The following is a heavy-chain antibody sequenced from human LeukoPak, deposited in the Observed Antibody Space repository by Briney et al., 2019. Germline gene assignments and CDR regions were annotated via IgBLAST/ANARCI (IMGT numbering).Heavy chain of an antibody. V-gene: IGHV3-21*01. CDR2: ISPSSSYI. Sequence: PGGSLRLSCAASGFIFSSYSMNWVRQAPGTGLEWVSAISPSSSYIYYADSVKGRFTISRDNAKNSLYLQMNNLRAEDTAVYYCARGEGGDIVASAADYWGQGTLVTVSS. D-gene: IGHD5-12*01. J-gene: IGHJ4*02. CDR3: ARGEGGDIVASAADY. CDR1: GFIFSSYS.